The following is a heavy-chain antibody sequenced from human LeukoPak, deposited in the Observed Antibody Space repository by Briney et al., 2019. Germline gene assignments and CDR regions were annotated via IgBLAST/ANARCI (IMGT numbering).Heavy chain of an antibody. CDR1: GFTFDDYA. CDR3: AKDMGQWLVEGGFDY. J-gene: IGHJ4*02. V-gene: IGHV3-9*01. CDR2: ISWNSGSI. D-gene: IGHD6-19*01. Sequence: GRSLRLSCAASGFTFDDYAMHWGRQAPGNGLEWVSGISWNSGSIGYADSVKGRFTISRHNAKNSLYLQMNSLRAEDTALYCCAKDMGQWLVEGGFDYWGQGTLVTVSS.